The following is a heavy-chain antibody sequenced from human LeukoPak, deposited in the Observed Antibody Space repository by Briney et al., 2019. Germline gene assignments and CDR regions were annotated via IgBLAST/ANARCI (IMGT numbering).Heavy chain of an antibody. CDR3: ARGPYYDILTGYQDP. J-gene: IGHJ5*02. CDR1: GYTFTTYH. D-gene: IGHD3-9*01. V-gene: IGHV1-46*01. CDR2: INPSGGST. Sequence: EASVKISCKASGYTFTTYHMHWVRQAPGQGLEWMGIINPSGGSTSYAQKFQGRVTMTRDTSTSTVYLELRSLRSDDTAVYYCARGPYYDILTGYQDPWGQGTLVTVSS.